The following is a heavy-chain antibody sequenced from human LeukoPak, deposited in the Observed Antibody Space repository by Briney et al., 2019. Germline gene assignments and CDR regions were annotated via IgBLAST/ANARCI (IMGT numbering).Heavy chain of an antibody. CDR3: AKAPSSSWPYYYGMDV. CDR2: ISGDGGST. Sequence: GGSLRLSCAASGFTFDDYAMHWVRQAPGKGLEWASLISGDGGSTYYADSVKGRFTISRDNSKNSLYLQMNSLRTEDTALYYCAKAPSSSWPYYYGMDVWGQGTTVTVSS. D-gene: IGHD6-13*01. J-gene: IGHJ6*02. CDR1: GFTFDDYA. V-gene: IGHV3-43*02.